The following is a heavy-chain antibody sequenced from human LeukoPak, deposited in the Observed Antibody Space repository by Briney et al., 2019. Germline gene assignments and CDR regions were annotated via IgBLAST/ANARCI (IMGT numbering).Heavy chain of an antibody. CDR2: IYPGDSDT. V-gene: IGHV5-51*01. D-gene: IGHD1-7*01. Sequence: GESLKISCKGSGYNFTNYWVGWVRQMSGKGLEWMGIIYPGDSDTSYSPSFQGQVTISADESISTSYLQWSSLKASDTAMYYCARSYNWNYDYFDYWGQGTLVTVSS. CDR3: ARSYNWNYDYFDY. CDR1: GYNFTNYW. J-gene: IGHJ4*02.